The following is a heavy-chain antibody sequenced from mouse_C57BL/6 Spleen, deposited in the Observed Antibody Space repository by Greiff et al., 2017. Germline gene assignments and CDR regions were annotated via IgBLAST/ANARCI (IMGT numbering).Heavy chain of an antibody. D-gene: IGHD1-1*01. CDR3: ARKGDYYGSSYPDYCAMDY. CDR2: IYPRSGNT. J-gene: IGHJ4*01. V-gene: IGHV1-81*01. CDR1: GYTFTSYG. Sequence: VQLQQSGAELARPGASVKLSCKASGYTFTSYGISWVKQRPGQGLEWIGEIYPRSGNTYYNEKFKGKATLTADKSSSTAYMELRSLTSEDSAVYFCARKGDYYGSSYPDYCAMDYWGQGTSVTVSS.